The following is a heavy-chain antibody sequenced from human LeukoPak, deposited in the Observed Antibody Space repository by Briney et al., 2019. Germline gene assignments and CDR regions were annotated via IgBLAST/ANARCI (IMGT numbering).Heavy chain of an antibody. Sequence: GRSLRLSCAASGFTFSSYAMHWVRQAPGKGLEWVAVISYDGSNKYYADSVKGRFTISRDNSKNTLYLQTNSLRAEDTAVYYCAKSAYAYGLSRIDHWGRGTLVTVSS. J-gene: IGHJ4*02. D-gene: IGHD3-10*01. CDR3: AKSAYAYGLSRIDH. CDR1: GFTFSSYA. V-gene: IGHV3-30-3*02. CDR2: ISYDGSNK.